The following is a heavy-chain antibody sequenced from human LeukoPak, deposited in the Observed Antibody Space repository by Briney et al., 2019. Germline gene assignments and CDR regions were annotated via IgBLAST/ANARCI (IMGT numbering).Heavy chain of an antibody. CDR1: GGSFSGYY. Sequence: PSETLSLTCAVYGGSFSGYYWSWIRQPPGKGLEWIGEINHSGSTNYNPSLKSRVTISVDTSKNQFSLKLSSVTAADTAVYYCARVRYYYGWRRNWFDPWGQGTLVTVSS. D-gene: IGHD3-10*01. J-gene: IGHJ5*02. CDR3: ARVRYYYGWRRNWFDP. CDR2: INHSGST. V-gene: IGHV4-34*01.